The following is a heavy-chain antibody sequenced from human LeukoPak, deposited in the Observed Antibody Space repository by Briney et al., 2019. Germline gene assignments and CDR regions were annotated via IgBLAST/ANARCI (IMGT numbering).Heavy chain of an antibody. CDR2: IYYSGST. V-gene: IGHV4-59*01. CDR1: GGSISSYY. J-gene: IGHJ3*01. Sequence: SETLSLTCTVSGGSISSYYWSWIRQPPGKGLEWIGYIYYSGSTHYNPSLKSRVTISVDTSKNQFSLRLSSVTAADTDVSYCARDVSFAFDLWGQGTMVTVSS. CDR3: ARDVSFAFDL. D-gene: IGHD2/OR15-2a*01.